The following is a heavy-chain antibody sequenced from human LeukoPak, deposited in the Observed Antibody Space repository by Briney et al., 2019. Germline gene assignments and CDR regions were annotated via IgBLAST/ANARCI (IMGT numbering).Heavy chain of an antibody. CDR2: ISSSSNYI. D-gene: IGHD1-1*01. CDR3: ARGSTTGTTFDY. V-gene: IGHV3-21*04. Sequence: GGSLRLSCSASGFTFSSYSMNWVRQAPGKGLEWVSSISSSSNYIYYADSVKGRFTISRDNAKNSLYLQMNSLRAEDTAVYYCARGSTTGTTFDYWGQGTLVTVSS. CDR1: GFTFSSYS. J-gene: IGHJ4*02.